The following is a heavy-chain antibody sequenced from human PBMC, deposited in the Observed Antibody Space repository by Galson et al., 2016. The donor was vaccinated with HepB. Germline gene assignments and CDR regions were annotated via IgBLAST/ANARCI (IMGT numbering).Heavy chain of an antibody. CDR3: ARTPYQLVGKYFQYYNMDV. CDR1: GGTFNNYV. D-gene: IGHD3-10*01. J-gene: IGHJ6*02. CDR2: VSPISGAT. V-gene: IGHV1-69*06. Sequence: QSGAEVKKPGSSVRVSCKASGGTFNNYVITWVRQAPGQGLEWMGGVSPISGATNYARNFQGRLTMTADKSTNTADMELISLRSEDTAIYYCARTPYQLVGKYFQYYNMDVWGQGTMVTVSS.